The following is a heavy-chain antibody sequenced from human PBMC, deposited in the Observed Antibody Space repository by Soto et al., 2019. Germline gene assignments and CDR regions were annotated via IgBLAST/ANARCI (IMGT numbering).Heavy chain of an antibody. Sequence: PGASLTISCNGSGYSFTIYCICWVRQMPGNGLEWMGIIYPGDSDTRYNPSLKSRVTMSVDTSRNLFSLKLTSVTAADTAMYYCARNLHDYNLRNWFDPWGQGNLVTVSS. CDR1: GYSFTIYC. D-gene: IGHD4-4*01. V-gene: IGHV5-51*01. CDR3: ARNLHDYNLRNWFDP. CDR2: IYPGDSDT. J-gene: IGHJ5*02.